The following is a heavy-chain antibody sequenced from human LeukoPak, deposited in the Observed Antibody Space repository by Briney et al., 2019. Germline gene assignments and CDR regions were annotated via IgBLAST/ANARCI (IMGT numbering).Heavy chain of an antibody. CDR1: GFTFSSYA. V-gene: IGHV3-23*01. CDR2: ISGSGGST. CDR3: ARAIPDFDY. Sequence: PGGALRLSCAASGFTFSSYAMSWVRQAPGKGLEGGSAISGSGGSTYYADSVKGGLTISRDSSKNTLYRQINSLRARDTAVYYCARAIPDFDYWGQGTLVTVSS. J-gene: IGHJ4*02.